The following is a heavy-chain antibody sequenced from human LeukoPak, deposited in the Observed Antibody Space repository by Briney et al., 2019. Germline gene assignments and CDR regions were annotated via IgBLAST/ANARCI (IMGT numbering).Heavy chain of an antibody. CDR2: INHSGST. CDR1: GGSFSGYY. D-gene: IGHD2-21*02. V-gene: IGHV4-34*01. CDR3: ARRAGWGRYQDY. Sequence: SETLSLTCAVYGGSFSGYYWSWIRQPPGKGLEWIGEINHSGSTNYNPSLKSRVTISVDTSKNQFSLKLSSVTAADTAVYYCARRAGWGRYQDYWGQGTLVTVSS. J-gene: IGHJ4*02.